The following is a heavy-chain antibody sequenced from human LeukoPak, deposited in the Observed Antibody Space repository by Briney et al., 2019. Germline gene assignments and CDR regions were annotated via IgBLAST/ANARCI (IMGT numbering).Heavy chain of an antibody. Sequence: PGGSLRLSCAASGFTFSSYDIHWVRQATGKGVEWVSGIGTAGEIYYPGSVKGRFTISRENAKNSLYLLMNSLRAWDTAVYYCAKLAKYFYGSETFYFFEHWGQGTPVTASS. CDR3: AKLAKYFYGSETFYFFEH. V-gene: IGHV3-13*01. J-gene: IGHJ4*02. CDR1: GFTFSSYD. D-gene: IGHD3-10*01. CDR2: IGTAGEI.